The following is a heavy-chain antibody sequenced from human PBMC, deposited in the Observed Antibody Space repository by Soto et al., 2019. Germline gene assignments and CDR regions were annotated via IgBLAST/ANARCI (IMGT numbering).Heavy chain of an antibody. CDR3: ARDGQYRTDGFDI. CDR2: LSRGGGST. Sequence: EAQLLESGGELIQPGGSLRLSCAASGFTYSSLAMSWVRQAPGKGLEWIAGLSRGGGSTYYADSVKGRFTISRDNSKNTLDLIMNSLRVEDTALYYCARDGQYRTDGFDIWGQGTMVTVSS. CDR1: GFTYSSLA. J-gene: IGHJ3*02. D-gene: IGHD5-12*01. V-gene: IGHV3-23*01.